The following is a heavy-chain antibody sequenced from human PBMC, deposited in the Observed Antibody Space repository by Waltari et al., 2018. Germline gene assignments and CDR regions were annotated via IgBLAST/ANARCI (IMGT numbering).Heavy chain of an antibody. J-gene: IGHJ5*02. D-gene: IGHD3-3*01. CDR3: ARGGRFLAWFDP. Sequence: QVQLQQWGAGLLKPSETLSLTCAVYGGSFSGYYWSWFRQPPGKGLEWIGEINHSGGTNYNPSLKSRVTISVDTSKNQFSLKLSSVTAADTAVYYCARGGRFLAWFDPWGQGTLVTVSS. CDR1: GGSFSGYY. CDR2: INHSGGT. V-gene: IGHV4-34*01.